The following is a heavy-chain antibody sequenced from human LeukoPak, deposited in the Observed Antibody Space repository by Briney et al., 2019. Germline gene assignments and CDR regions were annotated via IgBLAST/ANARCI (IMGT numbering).Heavy chain of an antibody. CDR3: ARLSCSGGTCYSSRGNFDY. D-gene: IGHD2-15*01. Sequence: SVKVSCKASGGSFSNYTISWLRQTPGQGLEWMGGIIPIFGTANYAQNFQGRVTITADKFTSTAYMELSSLRSEDTAVYYCARLSCSGGTCYSSRGNFDYWDQGTLVTVSS. CDR2: IIPIFGTA. CDR1: GGSFSNYT. V-gene: IGHV1-69*06. J-gene: IGHJ4*02.